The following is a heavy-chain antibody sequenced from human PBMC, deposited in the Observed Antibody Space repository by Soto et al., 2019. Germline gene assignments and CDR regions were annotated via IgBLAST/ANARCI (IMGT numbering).Heavy chain of an antibody. J-gene: IGHJ4*02. D-gene: IGHD2-8*02. CDR2: IYYSGST. V-gene: IGHV4-59*12. CDR1: GGSISSYY. CDR3: ASDKITGLFDY. Sequence: SETLSLTCTVSGGSISSYYWSWIRQPPGKGLEWIGYIYYSGSTNYSPSLKSRVTISVDTSKNQFSLKLTSVTAADTAVYYCASDKITGLFDYWGQGTLVTVSS.